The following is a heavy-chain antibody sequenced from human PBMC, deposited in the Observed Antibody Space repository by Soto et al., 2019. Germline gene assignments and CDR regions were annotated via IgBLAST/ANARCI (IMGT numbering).Heavy chain of an antibody. D-gene: IGHD6-13*01. CDR2: ISSSSSYT. J-gene: IGHJ6*02. Sequence: GSLRLSCAASGFTFSDYYMSWIRQAPGKGLEWVSYISSSSSYTNYADSVKGRFTISRDNAKNSLYLQMNSLRAEDTAVYYCARDIAAAGYYYYYGMDVWGQGTTVTVSS. CDR1: GFTFSDYY. V-gene: IGHV3-11*06. CDR3: ARDIAAAGYYYYYGMDV.